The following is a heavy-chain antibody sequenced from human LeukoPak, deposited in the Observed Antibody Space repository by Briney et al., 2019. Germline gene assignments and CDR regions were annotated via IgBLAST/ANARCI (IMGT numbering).Heavy chain of an antibody. V-gene: IGHV3-48*04. CDR2: ITTSGGAK. D-gene: IGHD1-26*01. Sequence: GGSLRLSCAASGFTFSSYSMNWVRQAPGKGLEWISYITTSGGAKNYADSVKGRFTISRDNAKNSLYLQMNSLRADDTAVYYCVKDSPPRYSGSPPAYWGQGTLVTVSS. CDR1: GFTFSSYS. J-gene: IGHJ4*02. CDR3: VKDSPPRYSGSPPAY.